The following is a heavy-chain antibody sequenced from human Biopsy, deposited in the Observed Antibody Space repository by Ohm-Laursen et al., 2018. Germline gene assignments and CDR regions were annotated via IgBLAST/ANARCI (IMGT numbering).Heavy chain of an antibody. V-gene: IGHV1-2*04. Sequence: ASVKASCKPSGYTFTGYFLHWVRQVPGQGLEWMGWINPNSGTTKIAENFQGSVTMTRDTSITTAYLDLTRLTSDDTAVYFCAKGQDLTAGAEYFQYWGQGALITVSS. J-gene: IGHJ1*01. CDR1: GYTFTGYF. CDR3: AKGQDLTAGAEYFQY. D-gene: IGHD3-9*01. CDR2: INPNSGTT.